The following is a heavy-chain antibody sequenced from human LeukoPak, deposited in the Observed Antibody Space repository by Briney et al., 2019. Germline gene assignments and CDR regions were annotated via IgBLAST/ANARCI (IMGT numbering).Heavy chain of an antibody. CDR2: ISYDGSNK. V-gene: IGHV3-30-3*01. D-gene: IGHD6-13*01. J-gene: IGHJ4*02. CDR1: GFTFSSYA. Sequence: GGSLRLSCAASGFTFSSYAMHWVRQAPGKGLEWVAVISYDGSNKYYADSVKGRFTISRDNSKNTLSLQMNSLRAEDTAVYYCAKAIWVAATASWFCFDYWGQGTLVTVSS. CDR3: AKAIWVAATASWFCFDY.